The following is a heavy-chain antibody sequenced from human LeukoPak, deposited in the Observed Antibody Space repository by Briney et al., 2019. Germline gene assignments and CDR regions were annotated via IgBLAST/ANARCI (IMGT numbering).Heavy chain of an antibody. J-gene: IGHJ5*02. CDR2: INHSGST. V-gene: IGHV4-34*01. D-gene: IGHD2-21*01. CDR3: ARVGDSGGFDP. Sequence: KPSETLSLTCAVYGGSFSGYYWSWIRQPPGKGLEWIGEINHSGSTNYNPSLKSRVTTSVGTSKNQFSLKLSSVTAADTAVYYCARVGDSGGFDPWGQGTLVTVSS. CDR1: GGSFSGYY.